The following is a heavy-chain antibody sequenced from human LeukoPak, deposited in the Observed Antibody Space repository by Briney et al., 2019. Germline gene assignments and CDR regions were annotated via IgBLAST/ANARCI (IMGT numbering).Heavy chain of an antibody. CDR1: GASISNNCHY. CDR2: IYSCASS. V-gene: IGHV4-39*01. Sequence: PSETLSLTCSVSGASISNNCHYWGWLRQPPGKGREWIGSIYSCASSCSNPSFTRRVTISVDTSKNQFTLRLRAVTAAETAVYYCGRLCTSASWYEAASIDPWGQGALVTVSS. D-gene: IGHD2-2*01. J-gene: IGHJ5*02. CDR3: GRLCTSASWYEAASIDP.